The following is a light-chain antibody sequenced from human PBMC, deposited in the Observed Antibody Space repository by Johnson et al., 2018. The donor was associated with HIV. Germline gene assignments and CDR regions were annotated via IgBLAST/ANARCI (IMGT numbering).Light chain of an antibody. CDR3: GTWDSSLSVYV. Sequence: QSVLTQPPSVSAAPGQKVTVSCSGSSSNIGSNSVSWYQHLPGIAPKLLVYDRNKRPSGIPDRFSGSKSGTSATLGITGLQTGDEADYYCGTWDSSLSVYVFGTGTKVPVL. CDR2: DRN. CDR1: SSNIGSNS. J-gene: IGLJ1*01. V-gene: IGLV1-51*01.